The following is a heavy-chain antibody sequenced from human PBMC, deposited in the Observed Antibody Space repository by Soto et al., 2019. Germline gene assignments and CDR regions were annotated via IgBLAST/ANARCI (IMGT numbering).Heavy chain of an antibody. CDR2: INWNGGST. J-gene: IGHJ4*02. CDR1: GFTFDDYG. V-gene: IGHV3-20*01. Sequence: EVQLVESGGGVVRPGGSLRLSCAASGFTFDDYGMSWVRQAPGKGLEWVSGINWNGGSTGYADSVKGRFTISRDNAKNSLYLQMNSXRAEDTALYHCAXXXXXCSGGSCYTRYYFDYWGQGTLVTVSS. CDR3: AXXXXXCSGGSCYTRYYFDY. D-gene: IGHD2-15*01.